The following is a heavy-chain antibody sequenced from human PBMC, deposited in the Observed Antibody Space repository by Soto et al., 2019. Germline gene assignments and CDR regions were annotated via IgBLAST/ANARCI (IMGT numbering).Heavy chain of an antibody. CDR1: GGTFNFYS. J-gene: IGHJ4*02. CDR3: ATNYGSGSAHFDY. Sequence: QVQLVQSGAEVKKPGSSVKVSCTASGGTFNFYSISWVRQAPGQGLEWVGRVIPMVGMSEYAQKFQGRVTITADKSTSTAYMNLRSLRSEDTAVYYCATNYGSGSAHFDYWRQGTLVTVSS. V-gene: IGHV1-69*02. D-gene: IGHD3-10*01. CDR2: VIPMVGMS.